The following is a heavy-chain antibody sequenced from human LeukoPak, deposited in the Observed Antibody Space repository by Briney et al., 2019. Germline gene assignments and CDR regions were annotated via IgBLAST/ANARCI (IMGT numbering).Heavy chain of an antibody. CDR1: GFTFSSYS. Sequence: GGSLRLSCAASGFTFSSYSMNWVRQAPGKGLEWVSSISSSSSYIYYADSVKGRFTISRDNAKNSLYLQMNSLRAEDTAVYYCARVRAKKDFDYWGQGTLSPSPQ. CDR2: ISSSSSYI. V-gene: IGHV3-21*01. CDR3: ARVRAKKDFDY. J-gene: IGHJ4*02.